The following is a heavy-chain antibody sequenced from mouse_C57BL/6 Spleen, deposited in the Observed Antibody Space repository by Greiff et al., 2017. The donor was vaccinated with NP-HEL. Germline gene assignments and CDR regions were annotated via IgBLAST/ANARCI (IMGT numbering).Heavy chain of an antibody. J-gene: IGHJ4*01. CDR3: ARGGYYGHYAMDY. CDR1: GYTFTDFY. Sequence: EVQLQQSGPELVKPGPSVRLSCKASGYTFTDFYMNWVSQSHGKGLEWIGDINPNNGGTSSNQKFKGKATLTVDKSSSTAYMELRSLTSEDSAVYYCARGGYYGHYAMDYWGQGTSVTVSS. CDR2: INPNNGGT. D-gene: IGHD1-2*01. V-gene: IGHV1-26*01.